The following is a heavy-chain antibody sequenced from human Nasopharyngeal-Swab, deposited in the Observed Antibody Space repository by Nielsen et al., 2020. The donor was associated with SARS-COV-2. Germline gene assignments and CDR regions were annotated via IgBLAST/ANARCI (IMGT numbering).Heavy chain of an antibody. V-gene: IGHV3-48*04. J-gene: IGHJ4*02. CDR2: ISSSSSTI. D-gene: IGHD6-13*01. Sequence: WIRQPPGKGLEWASYISSSSSTIYYTDSVKGRFTISRDNAKNSLYLQMNSLRAEDTAVYYCARDLNPSYSRAFDYWGRGTLVTVSS. CDR3: ARDLNPSYSRAFDY.